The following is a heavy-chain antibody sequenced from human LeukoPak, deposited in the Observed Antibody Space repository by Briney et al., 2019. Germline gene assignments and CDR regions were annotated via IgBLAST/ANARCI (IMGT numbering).Heavy chain of an antibody. D-gene: IGHD3-16*01. CDR1: GYTLTELS. J-gene: IGHJ3*02. CDR2: FDPEDGET. Sequence: GASVKVSCKVSGYTLTELSMHWVRQAPGKGLEWMGGFDPEDGETIYAQKFQGRVTMTEDTSTDTAYMELSSLRSEDTAVYFCATSGTYGGLYDYVWGSSSDAFDIWAQGTMVTVSS. CDR3: ATSGTYGGLYDYVWGSSSDAFDI. V-gene: IGHV1-24*01.